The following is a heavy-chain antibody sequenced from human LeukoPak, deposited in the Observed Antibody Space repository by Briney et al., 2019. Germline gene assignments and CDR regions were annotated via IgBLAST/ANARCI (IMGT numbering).Heavy chain of an antibody. J-gene: IGHJ4*02. CDR2: IYSGGST. D-gene: IGHD2-15*01. Sequence: GGSLRLSCAASGFTVSSNYMSWVRQAPGKGLEWVSVIYSGGSTYYADSVKGRFTISRDNSKNTLYLQMNSLRAEDTAVYYCARAIATPAMNFDYWGQGTLVTVSS. CDR3: ARAIATPAMNFDY. V-gene: IGHV3-66*01. CDR1: GFTVSSNY.